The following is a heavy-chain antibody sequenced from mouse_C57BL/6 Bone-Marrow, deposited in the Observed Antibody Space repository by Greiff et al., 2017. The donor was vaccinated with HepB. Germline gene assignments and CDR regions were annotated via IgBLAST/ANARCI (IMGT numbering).Heavy chain of an antibody. CDR1: GYTFTDYY. Sequence: EVQLQQSGPELVKPGASVKISCKASGYTFTDYYMNWVKQSHGKSLEWIGDINPNNGGTNYNQKFKGKATLTVDTSSSTAYMQLSSLTSEDSAVYYCARRITTVVATDFDYWGQGTTLTVSS. CDR2: INPNNGGT. CDR3: ARRITTVVATDFDY. J-gene: IGHJ2*01. V-gene: IGHV1-26*01. D-gene: IGHD1-1*01.